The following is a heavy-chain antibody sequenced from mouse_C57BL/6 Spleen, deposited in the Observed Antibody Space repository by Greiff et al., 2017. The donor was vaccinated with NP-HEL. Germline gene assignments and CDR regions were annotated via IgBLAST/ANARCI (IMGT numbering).Heavy chain of an antibody. CDR3: ATRDGYLAWFAY. J-gene: IGHJ3*01. CDR2: IYPGSGST. D-gene: IGHD2-3*01. Sequence: QVQLQQPGAELVKPGASVKMSCKASGYTFTSYWITWVKQRPGQGLEWIGDIYPGSGSTNYNEKFKSKATLTVDTSSSTAYMQLSSLTSEDSAVYYRATRDGYLAWFAYWGQGTLVTVSA. V-gene: IGHV1-55*01. CDR1: GYTFTSYW.